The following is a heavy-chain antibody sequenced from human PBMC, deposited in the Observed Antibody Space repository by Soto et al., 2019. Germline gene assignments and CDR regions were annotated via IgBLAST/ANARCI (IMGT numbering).Heavy chain of an antibody. CDR2: IIPIFGTA. J-gene: IGHJ6*02. CDR3: ARDGIAAAGTYYYYYYGMDV. CDR1: GGTFSSYA. Sequence: VQLVQSGAEVKKPGSSVKVSCKASGGTFSSYAISWVRQAPGQGLEWMGGIIPIFGTANYAQKFQGRVTITADESTSTAYMELSSLRSEDTAVYYCARDGIAAAGTYYYYYYGMDVWGQGTTVTVSS. V-gene: IGHV1-69*01. D-gene: IGHD6-13*01.